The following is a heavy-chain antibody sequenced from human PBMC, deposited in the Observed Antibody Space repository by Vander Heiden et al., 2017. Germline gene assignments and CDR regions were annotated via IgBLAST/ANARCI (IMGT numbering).Heavy chain of an antibody. CDR3: ASWIVGQTYGLDS. CDR1: GYTFASFG. Sequence: QAQLVQSGAEVKRPVASVKVSCKASGYTFASFGISWVRQAPGQGLEWMGWISVYNGDTHDAQKLQGRVTMTTDTSTSTAYMELSSLRSDDAAIYYCASWIVGQTYGLDSWGQGTLVTVSS. D-gene: IGHD3-10*01. J-gene: IGHJ4*02. CDR2: ISVYNGDT. V-gene: IGHV1-18*01.